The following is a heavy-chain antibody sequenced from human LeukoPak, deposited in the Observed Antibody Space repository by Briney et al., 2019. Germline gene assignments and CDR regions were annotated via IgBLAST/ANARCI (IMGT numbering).Heavy chain of an antibody. CDR2: ISASGGST. J-gene: IGHJ3*02. V-gene: IGHV3-23*01. D-gene: IGHD6-13*01. CDR3: ARGIVAAGTRDALDI. CDR1: GFTFSSSA. Sequence: GGSLRLSCAASGFTFSSSAMSWVRQVPGKGLEWVSGISASGGSTYYADSVRGRFTISRDNSRNTLYLQMNSLRAEDTAVYYCARGIVAAGTRDALDIWGQGTTVTVSS.